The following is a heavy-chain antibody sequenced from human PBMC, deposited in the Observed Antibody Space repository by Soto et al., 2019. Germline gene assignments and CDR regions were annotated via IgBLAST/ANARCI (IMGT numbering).Heavy chain of an antibody. CDR3: ARVPGVAGYYYYYGMDV. D-gene: IGHD6-19*01. CDR2: IYYSGST. V-gene: IGHV4-59*01. Sequence: PSETLSLTCTVSGGSISSYYWSWIRQPPGKGLEWIGYIYYSGSTNYNPSLKSRVTISVDTSKNQFSLKLSSVTAADTAVYYCARVPGVAGYYYYYGMDVWGQGTTVTVSS. J-gene: IGHJ6*02. CDR1: GGSISSYY.